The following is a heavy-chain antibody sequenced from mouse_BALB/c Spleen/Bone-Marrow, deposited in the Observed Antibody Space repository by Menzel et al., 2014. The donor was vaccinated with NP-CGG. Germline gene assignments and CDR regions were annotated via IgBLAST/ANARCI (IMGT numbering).Heavy chain of an antibody. CDR2: ISSGSSII. CDR3: AREMTGLDY. Sequence: EVQRVESGGGLVQPGGSRKLSCAASGFTFSYFGMHWVRQAPEKGLEWVAYISSGSSIIYYADTVKGRFTISRDNPKNTLFLQMTSLRSEDTAMYYCAREMTGLDYWGQGTTLTVSS. J-gene: IGHJ2*01. CDR1: GFTFSYFG. V-gene: IGHV5-17*02.